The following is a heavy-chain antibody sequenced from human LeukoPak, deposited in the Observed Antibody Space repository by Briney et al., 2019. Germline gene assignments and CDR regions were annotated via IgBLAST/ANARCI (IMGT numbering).Heavy chain of an antibody. CDR2: ISDSGGST. D-gene: IGHD5-18*01. CDR3: AKGGDSYGPFDY. Sequence: GSLRLSCAASGFTFSSYAMSWVRQAPGKGLEWVSAISDSGGSTYYADSVKGRFTISRDNSKNTLSLQMNSLRVEDTAVYYCAKGGDSYGPFDYWGQGTLVTVST. V-gene: IGHV3-23*01. J-gene: IGHJ4*02. CDR1: GFTFSSYA.